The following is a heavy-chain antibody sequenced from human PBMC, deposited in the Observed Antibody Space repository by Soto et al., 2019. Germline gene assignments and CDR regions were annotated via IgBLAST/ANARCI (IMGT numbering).Heavy chain of an antibody. V-gene: IGHV6-1*01. CDR2: TYYRSKWYN. CDR1: GDSVSSNSAA. D-gene: IGHD7-27*01. CDR3: ARDSGGAGDIGGTFDY. Sequence: SQTLSLTCAISGDSVSSNSAAWNWIRQSPSRGLEWLGRTYYRSKWYNDYAGSVKSRITINPDTSKNQFSLQLNSVTHEDTGVYYCARDSGGAGDIGGTFDYWGQGTLVTVSS. J-gene: IGHJ4*02.